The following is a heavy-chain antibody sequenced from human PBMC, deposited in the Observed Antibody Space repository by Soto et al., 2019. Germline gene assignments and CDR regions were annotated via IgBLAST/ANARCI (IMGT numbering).Heavy chain of an antibody. Sequence: PGGSLRLSCAASGFTFSGSAMHWVRQASGKGLEWVGRIRSKANSCATAYAASVKGRFTISRDDSKNTAYLQMNSLKTEDTAVYYCTLYYYDSSGYYHTGKSRYYYYGMDVWGQGTTVTVSS. CDR3: TLYYYDSSGYYHTGKSRYYYYGMDV. D-gene: IGHD3-22*01. J-gene: IGHJ6*02. V-gene: IGHV3-73*01. CDR1: GFTFSGSA. CDR2: IRSKANSCAT.